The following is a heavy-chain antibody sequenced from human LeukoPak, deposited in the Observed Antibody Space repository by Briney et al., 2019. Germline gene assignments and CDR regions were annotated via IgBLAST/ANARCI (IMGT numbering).Heavy chain of an antibody. CDR1: GFTFSSYW. CDR3: ARRRYCGGDCYTRSDY. J-gene: IGHJ4*02. D-gene: IGHD2-21*02. V-gene: IGHV3-74*01. Sequence: GGSLRLSCAASGFTFSSYWMHWVRQAPGKGLVWVSRINSDGSSTSYADSVKGRFTISRDNSKNTLYLQMNSLRAEDTAVYYCARRRYCGGDCYTRSDYWGQGTLVTVSS. CDR2: INSDGSST.